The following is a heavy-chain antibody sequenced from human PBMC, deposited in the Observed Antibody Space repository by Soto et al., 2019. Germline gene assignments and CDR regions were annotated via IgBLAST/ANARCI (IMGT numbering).Heavy chain of an antibody. CDR1: GFIFSNYG. V-gene: IGHV3-NL1*01. Sequence: QVQLVESGGGVVQPGRSLRLSCTASGFIFSNYGMHWVRQAPGKGLEWVAVIYSGGSTYYADSVRGRFTISRDNSKNTLYLQMKSLRAEDTAVYYCARDPPATRHGMDVWGQGTTVTVSS. CDR2: IYSGGST. J-gene: IGHJ6*02. CDR3: ARDPPATRHGMDV.